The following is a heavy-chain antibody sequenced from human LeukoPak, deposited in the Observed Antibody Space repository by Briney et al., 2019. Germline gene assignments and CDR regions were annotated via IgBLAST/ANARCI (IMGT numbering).Heavy chain of an antibody. CDR3: ARGAIVVVVAARNNWFDP. D-gene: IGHD2-15*01. V-gene: IGHV4-59*12. CDR2: IYYSGST. CDR1: GGSISSYH. J-gene: IGHJ5*02. Sequence: SETLSLTCTVPGGSISSYHWSWIRQPPGKGLEWIGYIYYSGSTNYNPSLKSRVTISVDTSKNQFSLKLSSVTAADTAVYYCARGAIVVVVAARNNWFDPWGQGTLVTVSS.